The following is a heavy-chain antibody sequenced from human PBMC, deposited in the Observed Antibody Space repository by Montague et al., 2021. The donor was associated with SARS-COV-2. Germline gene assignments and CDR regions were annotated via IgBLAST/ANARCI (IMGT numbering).Heavy chain of an antibody. J-gene: IGHJ4*02. V-gene: IGHV4-61*08. CDR3: AREPDYGDYFDY. Sequence: SETLSLTCTVSGGSISSGDYYWSWIRQPPGKGLEWIGYIYYSGSTNYNPSLKSRVTISVDTSKNQFSLKLSSVTAADTAVYYCAREPDYGDYFDYWGQGTLVTVSS. CDR2: IYYSGST. CDR1: GGSISSGDYY. D-gene: IGHD4-17*01.